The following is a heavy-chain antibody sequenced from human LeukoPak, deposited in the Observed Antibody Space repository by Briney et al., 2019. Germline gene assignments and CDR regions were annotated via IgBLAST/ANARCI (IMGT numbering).Heavy chain of an antibody. CDR3: AKDQYSGRYLRAFDI. J-gene: IGHJ3*02. Sequence: GGSLRLSCAASGFTFDDYAMHWVRQAPGKGLEWVSGISWNSGSIGYADSVKGRFTISRDNAKNSLYLQMNSLRAEDMALYYCAKDQYSGRYLRAFDIWGQGTMVTVSS. CDR1: GFTFDDYA. V-gene: IGHV3-9*03. CDR2: ISWNSGSI. D-gene: IGHD1-26*01.